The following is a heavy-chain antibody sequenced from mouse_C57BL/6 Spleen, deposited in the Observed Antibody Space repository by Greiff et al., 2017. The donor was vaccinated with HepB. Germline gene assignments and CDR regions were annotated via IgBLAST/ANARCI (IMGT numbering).Heavy chain of an antibody. CDR2: IDPSDSYT. D-gene: IGHD2-1*01. Sequence: QVQLQQSGAELVKPGASVKLSCKASGYTFTSYWMQWVKQRPGQGLEWIGEIDPSDSYTNYNQKFKGKATLTVDTSSSTAYMQLSSLTSEDSAVYYCARSDGNFPLDYWGQGTTLTVSS. CDR3: ARSDGNFPLDY. J-gene: IGHJ2*01. V-gene: IGHV1-50*01. CDR1: GYTFTSYW.